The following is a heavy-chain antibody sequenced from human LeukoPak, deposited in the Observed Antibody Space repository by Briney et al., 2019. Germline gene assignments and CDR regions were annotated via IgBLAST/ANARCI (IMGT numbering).Heavy chain of an antibody. J-gene: IGHJ6*02. D-gene: IGHD3-3*01. Sequence: GASVKVSCKASGGTFSSYAISWVRQAPGQGLEWMGWMNPNSGNTGYAQKFQGRVTMTRNTSISTAYMELSSLRSEDTAVYYCARSRSASLTIFGVVIIDYYYYGMDVWGQGTTVTVSS. V-gene: IGHV1-8*02. CDR2: MNPNSGNT. CDR1: GGTFSSYA. CDR3: ARSRSASLTIFGVVIIDYYYYGMDV.